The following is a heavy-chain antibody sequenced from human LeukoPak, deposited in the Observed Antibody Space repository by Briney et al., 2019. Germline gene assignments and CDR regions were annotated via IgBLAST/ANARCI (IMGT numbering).Heavy chain of an antibody. CDR3: AKSATDSVAGKEPPDY. D-gene: IGHD6-19*01. CDR1: GFTFDVYA. V-gene: IGHV3-9*03. J-gene: IGHJ4*02. Sequence: GGSLRLSCAASGFTFDVYAMHWVRQAPGKGLEWVSGISWNSGSIGYADSVKGRFTISRDNAKNSLYLQMNSLRAEDMALYYCAKSATDSVAGKEPPDYWGQGTLVTVSS. CDR2: ISWNSGSI.